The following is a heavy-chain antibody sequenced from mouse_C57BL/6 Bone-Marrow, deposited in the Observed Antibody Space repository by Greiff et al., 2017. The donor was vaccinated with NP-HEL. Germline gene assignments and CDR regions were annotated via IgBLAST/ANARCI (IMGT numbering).Heavy chain of an antibody. CDR1: GYTFTSYW. Sequence: QVQLQQSGAELAKPGASVKLSCKASGYTFTSYWMHWVKQRPGQGLEWIGYINPSSGYTKYNQKFKDKATLTADKSSSTAYMQLSSLTYEDSAVYYCARENDGPHWYVDVWGTGTTVTVSS. V-gene: IGHV1-7*01. CDR3: ARENDGPHWYVDV. CDR2: INPSSGYT. D-gene: IGHD2-3*01. J-gene: IGHJ1*03.